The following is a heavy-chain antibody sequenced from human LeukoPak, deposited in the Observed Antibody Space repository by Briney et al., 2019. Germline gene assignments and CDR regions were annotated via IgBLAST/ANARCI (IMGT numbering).Heavy chain of an antibody. CDR1: GSSFTNYW. J-gene: IGHJ3*02. Sequence: GESLKISFQGSGSSFTNYWITWVRPMPGKGLAWMGIIYPGDSDTRYSPSFQGQVTISADKSISTAYLQWSSLKASDTAIYYCARAGDGGWWDAFDIWGQGTLVTVSS. V-gene: IGHV5-51*01. CDR3: ARAGDGGWWDAFDI. CDR2: IYPGDSDT. D-gene: IGHD2-8*02.